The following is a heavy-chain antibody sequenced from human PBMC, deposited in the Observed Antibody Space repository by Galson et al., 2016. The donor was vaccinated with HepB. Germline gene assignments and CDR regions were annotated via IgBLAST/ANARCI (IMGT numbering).Heavy chain of an antibody. J-gene: IGHJ4*02. Sequence: SLRLSCAVSGFTFSDYYMTWIRQAPGKGLEWVSYISSSGSPVYYADSVKARFTISRDNAKNSMYLRMNSLRADDTAIYYCARVGGASYYEWLYWGQGTLVTVSS. D-gene: IGHD1-26*01. V-gene: IGHV3-11*01. CDR3: ARVGGASYYEWLY. CDR2: ISSSGSPV. CDR1: GFTFSDYY.